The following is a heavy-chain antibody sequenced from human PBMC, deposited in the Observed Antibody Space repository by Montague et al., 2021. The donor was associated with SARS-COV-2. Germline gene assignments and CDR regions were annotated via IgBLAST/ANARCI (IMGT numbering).Heavy chain of an antibody. CDR2: IFSSGTA. Sequence: SETLSLTCSVSGYSISNYYWSWIRQPPGKGLEWLGYIFSSGTATYNASLRSRLTISVDTSTNQFSLKVTSVTTADTATYYCARGEVAEPFDYWGRGTLVTVSS. D-gene: IGHD6-19*01. J-gene: IGHJ4*02. CDR3: ARGEVAEPFDY. CDR1: GYSISNYY. V-gene: IGHV4-59*01.